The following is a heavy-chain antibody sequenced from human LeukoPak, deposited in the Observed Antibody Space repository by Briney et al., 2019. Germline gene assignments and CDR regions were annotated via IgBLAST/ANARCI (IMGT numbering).Heavy chain of an antibody. CDR3: ARGKGYYYDSSGYFHYGLYFDY. CDR1: GGSISSYY. Sequence: SETLSLTCTVSGGSISSYYWSWIRQPPGKGLEWIGYIYYSGSTNYNPSLKSRVTISVDTSKNQFSLKLSSVTAADTAVYYCARGKGYYYDSSGYFHYGLYFDYWGQGTLVTVSS. J-gene: IGHJ4*02. V-gene: IGHV4-59*01. CDR2: IYYSGST. D-gene: IGHD3-22*01.